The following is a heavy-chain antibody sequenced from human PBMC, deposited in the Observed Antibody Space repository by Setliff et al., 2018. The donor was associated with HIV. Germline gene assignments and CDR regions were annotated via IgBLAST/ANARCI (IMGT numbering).Heavy chain of an antibody. Sequence: SETLSLTCAVSGGSISSYHWMWIRQPPGKGPEWIGYIYTSGGADYDPSLKSRVTISVDTSKNQFSLRLTSVTAADTAVYYCARAVGSLGSSMGIDSWGQGTLVTVS. CDR2: IYTSGGA. D-gene: IGHD3-16*01. CDR1: GGSISSYH. J-gene: IGHJ4*02. CDR3: ARAVGSLGSSMGIDS. V-gene: IGHV4-4*08.